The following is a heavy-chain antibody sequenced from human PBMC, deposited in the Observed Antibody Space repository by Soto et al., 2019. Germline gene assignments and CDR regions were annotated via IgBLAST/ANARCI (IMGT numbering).Heavy chain of an antibody. D-gene: IGHD4-17*01. CDR1: GFTVSSNY. CDR3: ARAGDDYGDYGTGGSYYYYMDV. Sequence: RGSLRLSCAASGFTVSSNYMSWVRQAPGKGLEWVSVIYSGGSTYYADSVKGRFTISRHNSKNTLYLQMNSLRAEDTAVYYCARAGDDYGDYGTGGSYYYYMDVWGKGTTVTVSS. V-gene: IGHV3-53*04. J-gene: IGHJ6*03. CDR2: IYSGGST.